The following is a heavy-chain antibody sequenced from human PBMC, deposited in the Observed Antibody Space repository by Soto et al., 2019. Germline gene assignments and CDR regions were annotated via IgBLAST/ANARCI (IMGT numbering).Heavy chain of an antibody. CDR1: GGSISSGGYS. D-gene: IGHD3-22*01. CDR2: IYHSGST. V-gene: IGHV4-30-2*01. Sequence: SETLSLTCAVSGGSISSGGYSWSWIRQPPGKGLEWIGYIYHSGSTYYNPSLKSRVTISVDRSKDQFSLKLSSVTAADTAVYYCASSPTYYYDSSGYYPVANFDYWGQGTLVTVSS. CDR3: ASSPTYYYDSSGYYPVANFDY. J-gene: IGHJ4*02.